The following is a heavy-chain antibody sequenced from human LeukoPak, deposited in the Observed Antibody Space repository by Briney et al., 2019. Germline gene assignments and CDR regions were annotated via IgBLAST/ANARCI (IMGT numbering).Heavy chain of an antibody. Sequence: ASVKVSRKASGYTFTSYGISSVRQAPGQGLAWMGWISAYNVNTNYAQKLQGRVTMTTDTSTSTHYMGLRGLRSDDTDVYYCARGEWERLLDYWGQGTLVTVSS. CDR2: ISAYNVNT. J-gene: IGHJ4*02. CDR3: ARGEWERLLDY. V-gene: IGHV1-18*01. D-gene: IGHD1-26*01. CDR1: GYTFTSYG.